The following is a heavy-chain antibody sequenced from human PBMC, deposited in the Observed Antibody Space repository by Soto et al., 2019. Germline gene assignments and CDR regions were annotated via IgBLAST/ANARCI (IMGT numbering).Heavy chain of an antibody. CDR1: GGSISSYY. CDR2: IYYSGST. J-gene: IGHJ6*02. Sequence: LSLTCTVSGGSISSYYRIWIRQPPGKGLEWIGYIYYSGSTNYNPSLKSRVTISVDTSKNQFSLKLSSVTAADTAVYYCARDSYDSSGYGMDVWGQGTTVTVSS. V-gene: IGHV4-59*01. CDR3: ARDSYDSSGYGMDV. D-gene: IGHD3-22*01.